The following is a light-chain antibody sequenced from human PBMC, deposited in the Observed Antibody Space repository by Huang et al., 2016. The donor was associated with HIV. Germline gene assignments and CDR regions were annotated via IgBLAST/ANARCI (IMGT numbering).Light chain of an antibody. Sequence: DIIMTQSPDSLAVSLGERATLNCRSSQCVYSSSTSKDYMAWFQQKPGQPPRLLLFWAATREAGVPDRFSGSGSGTHFTLTIANVEAEDAAIYYCQQYYSSPQTFGQGTRVEVK. V-gene: IGKV4-1*01. CDR1: QCVYSSSTSKDY. CDR2: WAA. CDR3: QQYYSSPQT. J-gene: IGKJ1*01.